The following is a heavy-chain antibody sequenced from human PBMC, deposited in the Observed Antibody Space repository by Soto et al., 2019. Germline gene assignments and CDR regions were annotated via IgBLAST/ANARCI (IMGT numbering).Heavy chain of an antibody. J-gene: IGHJ6*02. V-gene: IGHV4-31*01. CDR3: ARDRGSYGMDV. CDR1: GDSISVGYY. Sequence: QVQLQESGPGLVKPSQTLSLTCTVSGDSISVGYYWSWIRQHPGKGLEWIGYVSPSGTTYYNPSLKRPVSISTDTSKNPFSLEVSSVTAADTAVYYCARDRGSYGMDVWGQGTTVTVSS. CDR2: VSPSGTT.